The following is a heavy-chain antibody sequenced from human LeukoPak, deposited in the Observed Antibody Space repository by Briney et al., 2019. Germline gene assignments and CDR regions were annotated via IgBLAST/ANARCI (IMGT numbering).Heavy chain of an antibody. V-gene: IGHV3-30*02. J-gene: IGHJ3*02. Sequence: GGSLRLSCAGSGFSFSNYGMHWVRQAPGKGLEWVAFIRYDGINKYYADSVKGRFTISRDNSKNTLYQQMNSLRAEDTAVYYCAKERGSSWYSDFDIWGQGTMVTVSS. CDR1: GFSFSNYG. CDR2: IRYDGINK. D-gene: IGHD6-13*01. CDR3: AKERGSSWYSDFDI.